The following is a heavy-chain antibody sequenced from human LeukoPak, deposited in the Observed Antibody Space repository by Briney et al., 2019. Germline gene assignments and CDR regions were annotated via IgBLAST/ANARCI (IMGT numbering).Heavy chain of an antibody. V-gene: IGHV3-23*01. D-gene: IGHD1-26*01. Sequence: PGGSLRLSCAASGFTFSSYAMSWVRQAPGKGLEWVSAISGSGGSTYYADSVKGRFTISRDNSKNTLYLQMNSLRAEDTAVYYCAKTGTGMWELREYYFDYWGQGTLVTVSS. CDR1: GFTFSSYA. CDR3: AKTGTGMWELREYYFDY. J-gene: IGHJ4*02. CDR2: ISGSGGST.